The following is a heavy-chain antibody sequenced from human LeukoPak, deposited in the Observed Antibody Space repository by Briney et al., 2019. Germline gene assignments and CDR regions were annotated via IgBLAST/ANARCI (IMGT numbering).Heavy chain of an antibody. CDR1: GYTFTGYY. J-gene: IGHJ4*02. CDR3: KVRIIAAHDFDY. D-gene: IGHD6-6*01. CDR2: ISPNSGGT. Sequence: ASVKVSCKASGYTFTGYYMHWVRQAPGQGLEWMGWISPNSGGTNYAQKFQGRVTMTRDTSISTAYMELSRLRSDDTAVYYCKVRIIAAHDFDYWGQGTLVTVSS. V-gene: IGHV1-2*02.